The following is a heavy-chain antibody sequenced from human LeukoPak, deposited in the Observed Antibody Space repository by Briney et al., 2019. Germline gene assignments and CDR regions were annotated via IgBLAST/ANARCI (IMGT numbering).Heavy chain of an antibody. J-gene: IGHJ4*02. CDR2: ISSSRSYI. D-gene: IGHD3-22*01. CDR3: AKQVGGDYDSSGYYDVAVGYYFDY. Sequence: PGGSLRLSCAASGFTFSSYSMNWVRQAPGKGLEWVSSISSSRSYIYYADSVKGRFTISRDNSKNRLYLQMNSLRDEETAVYCCAKQVGGDYDSSGYYDVAVGYYFDYWGQGTLVTVSS. CDR1: GFTFSSYS. V-gene: IGHV3-21*04.